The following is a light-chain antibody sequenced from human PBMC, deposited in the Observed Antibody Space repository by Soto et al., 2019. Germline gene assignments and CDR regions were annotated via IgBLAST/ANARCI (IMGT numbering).Light chain of an antibody. CDR1: SSDVGGYKF. V-gene: IGLV2-8*01. CDR3: ASYAGSNMGV. CDR2: EVS. Sequence: QSVLTQPPSASGSPGQSVTISCTGTSSDVGGYKFGSWYQQHPGKAPKLIIYEVSQRPSGVPDRFSASKSGDTASLTVSGLRAEDEADYYCASYAGSNMGVFGSGTKLTVL. J-gene: IGLJ1*01.